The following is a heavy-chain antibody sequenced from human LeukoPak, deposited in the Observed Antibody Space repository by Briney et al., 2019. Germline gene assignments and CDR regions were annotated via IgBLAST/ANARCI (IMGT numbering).Heavy chain of an antibody. V-gene: IGHV3-11*01. Sequence: GGSLRLSCAASGFTFSDYYMSWIRQAPGKGLEWVSYISSSGSTIYYADSVKGRFTISRDNAKNSLYLQMNSLRAEDTAVYYCAKDTRGSIAALTFFDYWGQGTLVTVSS. CDR3: AKDTRGSIAALTFFDY. CDR1: GFTFSDYY. J-gene: IGHJ4*02. D-gene: IGHD6-6*01. CDR2: ISSSGSTI.